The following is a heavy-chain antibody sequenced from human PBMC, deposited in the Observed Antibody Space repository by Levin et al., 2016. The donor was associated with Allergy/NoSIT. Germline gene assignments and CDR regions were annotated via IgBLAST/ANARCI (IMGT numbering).Heavy chain of an antibody. CDR1: GGSISSGSYF. D-gene: IGHD6-13*01. CDR3: ARGNPIAGAGADNFDF. CDR2: IYTSGST. J-gene: IGHJ4*02. Sequence: SETLSLTCTVSGGSISSGSYFWSWIRQSAGKGLEWLGRIYTSGSTNYRPSLKSRVTISMDTSKNQFSLKLSSVTAADTAVYYCARGNPIAGAGADNFDFWGQGTLVTVSS. V-gene: IGHV4-61*02.